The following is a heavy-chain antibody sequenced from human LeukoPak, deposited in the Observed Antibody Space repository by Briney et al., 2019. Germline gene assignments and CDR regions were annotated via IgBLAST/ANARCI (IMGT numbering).Heavy chain of an antibody. CDR1: GFTFSTYW. D-gene: IGHD2-2*01. V-gene: IGHV3-7*01. CDR3: ARVLPVASRDY. CDR2: IKQDGSGK. J-gene: IGHJ4*02. Sequence: GGSLRLSCAASGFTFSTYWMSWVRQAPGKGLEWVANIKQDGSGKFYVDSVKGRFTISRDNAKNSMYLQMNSLRAEDKAVYYCARVLPVASRDYWGQGTLVTVSS.